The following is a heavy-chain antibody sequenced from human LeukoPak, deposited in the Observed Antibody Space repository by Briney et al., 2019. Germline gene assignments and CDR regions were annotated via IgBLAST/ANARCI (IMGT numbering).Heavy chain of an antibody. D-gene: IGHD3-9*01. J-gene: IGHJ6*02. Sequence: PSETLSLTCAVYGGSFSGYYWSWIRQPPGKGLEWIGEINHSGSTNYNPSLKSRVTISVDTSKNQFSLKLSSVTAADTAVYYCACVSELRYFDWYYGMDVWGQGTTVTVSS. CDR2: INHSGST. CDR3: ACVSELRYFDWYYGMDV. V-gene: IGHV4-34*01. CDR1: GGSFSGYY.